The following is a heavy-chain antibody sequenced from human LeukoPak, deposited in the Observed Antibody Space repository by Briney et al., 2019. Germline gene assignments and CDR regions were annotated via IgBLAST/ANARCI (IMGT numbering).Heavy chain of an antibody. J-gene: IGHJ4*02. D-gene: IGHD2-2*01. V-gene: IGHV3-7*03. CDR1: GFPFNAYW. Sequence: GGSLRLSCAASGFPFNAYWMTWVRQAPGKGLEGVANIRQDGDTKYYVDSVKGRFTISRDNAMNSLYLQMNSLRAEDTAIYYCARAAPRDCSSTSCSLFDNWGQGTLVTVSS. CDR2: IRQDGDTK. CDR3: ARAAPRDCSSTSCSLFDN.